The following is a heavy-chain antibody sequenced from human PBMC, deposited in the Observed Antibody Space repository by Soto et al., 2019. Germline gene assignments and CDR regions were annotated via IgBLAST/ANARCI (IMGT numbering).Heavy chain of an antibody. J-gene: IGHJ4*02. CDR2: IILISGTA. CDR1: GGILSSYV. D-gene: IGHD1-26*01. V-gene: IGHV1-69*01. Sequence: QVQLVQSGAEVKKPGSSVRVSCKTSGGILSSYVISWVRQAPRQGLEWMGGIILISGTANYAQNFQGRVTITADESTSTVYMELSSLKSDDTAVYYCARDGFSGSYYPDWGQGTLVTVSS. CDR3: ARDGFSGSYYPD.